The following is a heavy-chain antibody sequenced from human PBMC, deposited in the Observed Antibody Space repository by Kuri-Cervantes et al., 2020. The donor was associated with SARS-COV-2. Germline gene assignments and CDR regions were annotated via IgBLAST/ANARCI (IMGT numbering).Heavy chain of an antibody. CDR1: GYTFTSYG. J-gene: IGHJ4*02. V-gene: IGHV1-69*06. D-gene: IGHD6-6*01. Sequence: SVKVSCNASGYTFTSYGISWVRQAPGQGLEWMGRIIPIFGTANYAQKFQGRVTMTEDTSTDTAYMELSSLRSEDTAVYYCATDDGKAARVYFDYWGQGTLVTVSS. CDR3: ATDDGKAARVYFDY. CDR2: IIPIFGTA.